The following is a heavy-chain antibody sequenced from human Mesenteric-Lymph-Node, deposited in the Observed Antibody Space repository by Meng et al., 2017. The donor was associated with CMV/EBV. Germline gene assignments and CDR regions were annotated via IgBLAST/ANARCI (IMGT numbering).Heavy chain of an antibody. J-gene: IGHJ6*02. CDR3: AGGVNYYYYGMDV. D-gene: IGHD2-21*01. V-gene: IGHV4-61*01. Sequence: SETLSLTCSVSGGSVNSGNYHWSWIRQPPGKGLEWIGYIYYSGSTNYNPSLKSRVTISVDTSKNQFSLKLSSVTAADTAVYYCAGGVNYYYYGMDVWGQGTTVTVSS. CDR1: GGSVNSGNYH. CDR2: IYYSGST.